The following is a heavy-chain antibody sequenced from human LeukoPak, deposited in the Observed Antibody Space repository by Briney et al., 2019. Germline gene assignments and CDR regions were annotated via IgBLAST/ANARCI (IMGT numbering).Heavy chain of an antibody. Sequence: GGSLRLSCAASGFTLSTSVLSWVRPAPRKGRRCVSAISVSYASTYYADSMKGRFTISRDNSKNTLYLQMNSQSAEDTAVNYCSRGVNYIVLEYWGQGTLVTVSS. D-gene: IGHD3-10*02. J-gene: IGHJ4*01. V-gene: IGHV3-23*01. CDR3: SRGVNYIVLEY. CDR1: GFTLSTSV. CDR2: ISVSYAST.